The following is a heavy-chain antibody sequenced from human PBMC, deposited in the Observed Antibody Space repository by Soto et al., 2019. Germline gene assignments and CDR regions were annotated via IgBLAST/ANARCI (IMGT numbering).Heavy chain of an antibody. CDR2: ISGSGGST. J-gene: IGHJ4*02. D-gene: IGHD6-13*01. CDR3: AYSSTPFDY. Sequence: EVQLLESGGGLVQPGGPLRLSCAASGFPFSSYAMSWVRQVQGKGLEWVSAISGSGGSTYYADSVKGRFTISREISKNTLYLQMNSLRAEDTALYYCAYSSTPFDYWGQGTLVTVSS. CDR1: GFPFSSYA. V-gene: IGHV3-23*01.